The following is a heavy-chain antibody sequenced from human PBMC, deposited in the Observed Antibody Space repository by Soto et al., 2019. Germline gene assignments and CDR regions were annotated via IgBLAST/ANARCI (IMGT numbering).Heavy chain of an antibody. J-gene: IGHJ6*02. V-gene: IGHV3-33*01. CDR2: IWYDGSNK. Sequence: QVQLVESGGGEVQPGRSRRHSCAASGFTFISYGMHWVRQAPGKGLECVAGIWYDGSNKYYADSVKGRFTISRDNSKNSLYLEMNSLRAGETAVYSCARWTGGPAAIRYGMDVWGQGTTVTVSS. D-gene: IGHD2-2*01. CDR3: ARWTGGPAAIRYGMDV. CDR1: GFTFISYG.